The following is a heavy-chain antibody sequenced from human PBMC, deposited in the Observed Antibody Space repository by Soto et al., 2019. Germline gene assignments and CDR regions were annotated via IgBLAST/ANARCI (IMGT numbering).Heavy chain of an antibody. V-gene: IGHV3-7*01. CDR2: RKEDGSST. J-gene: IGHJ4*02. D-gene: IGHD3-3*01. Sequence: GGSLRLSCAASGFTFSNHWMNWVRQGPGRGMEWVAKRKEDGSSTYFADSVRGRFTISRDNAKNALFLQMNSLRVEDTAIYYCAKDVEWCFDFWGLGTLVTVSS. CDR1: GFTFSNHW. CDR3: AKDVEWCFDF.